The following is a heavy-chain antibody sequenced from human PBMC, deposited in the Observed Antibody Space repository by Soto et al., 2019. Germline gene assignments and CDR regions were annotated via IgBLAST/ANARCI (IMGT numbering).Heavy chain of an antibody. D-gene: IGHD3-16*01. CDR3: GRVPVDTYMIYWSDP. Sequence: SETLSLTCTVSGDSVGSGNYYWSWIRQPPGKGLEWIGSIYFTGNTNYNPSLKSRLTMSIDTSRNLFSLRLGSVTAADTAVYYCGRVPVDTYMIYWSDPWGQGTLVTVSS. J-gene: IGHJ5*02. CDR2: IYFTGNT. CDR1: GDSVGSGNYY. V-gene: IGHV4-61*01.